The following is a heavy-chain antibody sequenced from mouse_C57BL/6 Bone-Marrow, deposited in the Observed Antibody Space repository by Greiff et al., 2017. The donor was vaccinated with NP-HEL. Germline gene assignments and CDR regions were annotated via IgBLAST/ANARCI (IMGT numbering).Heavy chain of an antibody. CDR3: ARYYYSNYGWDFDV. Sequence: VQLQQSGAELARPGASVKLSCTASGYTFTSYGISWVKQRTGQGLEWIVEIIPRGGNTYYNEKFKGKATLTADKSSSTAYMEFRSLTSEDSAVYFCARYYYSNYGWDFDVWGTGTTVTVSS. D-gene: IGHD2-5*01. V-gene: IGHV1-81*01. CDR2: IIPRGGNT. CDR1: GYTFTSYG. J-gene: IGHJ1*03.